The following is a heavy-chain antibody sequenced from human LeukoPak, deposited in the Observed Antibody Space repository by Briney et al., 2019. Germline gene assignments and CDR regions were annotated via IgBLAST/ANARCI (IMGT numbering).Heavy chain of an antibody. Sequence: GRSLRLSCAASGFTFSSYAMHWVRQAPGKGLEWVAVISYDGSNKYYADSVKGRFTISRDNSKNTLYLQMNSLRAEDTAVYYCARDGARLLFAFDIWGQGTMVTVSS. CDR1: GFTFSSYA. J-gene: IGHJ3*02. D-gene: IGHD6-6*01. V-gene: IGHV3-30*04. CDR3: ARDGARLLFAFDI. CDR2: ISYDGSNK.